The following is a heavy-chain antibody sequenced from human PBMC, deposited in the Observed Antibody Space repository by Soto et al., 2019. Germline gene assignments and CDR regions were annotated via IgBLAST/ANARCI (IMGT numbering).Heavy chain of an antibody. CDR3: ARGLIGIFGGDY. CDR2: MNPNSGNT. Sequence: ASVKVSCKASGYTFTSYDINWVRQATGQGLEWMGWMNPNSGNTGYAQKFQGRVTMTRNTSISTAYMELSSLRFEDTAVYYCARGLIGIFGGDYWGQETLVTVSS. J-gene: IGHJ4*02. D-gene: IGHD3-3*01. CDR1: GYTFTSYD. V-gene: IGHV1-8*01.